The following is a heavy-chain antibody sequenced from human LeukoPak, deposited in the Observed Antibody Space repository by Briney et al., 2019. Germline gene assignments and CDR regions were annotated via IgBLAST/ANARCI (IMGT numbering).Heavy chain of an antibody. CDR3: AKDELEQQLVRSFDY. CDR1: GFTFSSYA. D-gene: IGHD6-13*01. J-gene: IGHJ4*02. V-gene: IGHV3-23*01. CDR2: ISGSGDST. Sequence: GGSLRLSCAASGFTFSSYAMSWVCQAPGKGMEWVSGISGSGDSTYYADSVKGRFTISRDNSKNTLYLQMNSLRAEDTAIYYCAKDELEQQLVRSFDYWGQGTLVTVSS.